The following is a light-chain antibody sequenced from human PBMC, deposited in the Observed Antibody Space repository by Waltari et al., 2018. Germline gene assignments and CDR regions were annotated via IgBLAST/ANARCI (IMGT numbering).Light chain of an antibody. CDR3: ASYTTTRTVV. CDR1: SSDLGGYHY. V-gene: IGLV2-14*01. J-gene: IGLJ2*01. Sequence: QSALTQPASVSGSPGQSITISCTGTSSDLGGYHYVSWYQQHPGKAPKLMIFDVARWPSGVSNRFSGSKSGNTASLTISGLQAEDEADYYCASYTTTRTVVFGGGTKVTVL. CDR2: DVA.